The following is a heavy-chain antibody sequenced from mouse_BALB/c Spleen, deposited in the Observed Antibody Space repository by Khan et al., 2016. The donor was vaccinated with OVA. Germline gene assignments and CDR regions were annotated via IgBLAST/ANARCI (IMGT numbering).Heavy chain of an antibody. V-gene: IGHV1-20*02. J-gene: IGHJ2*01. CDR3: ARKNGSDFDY. CDR2: INPHIGET. CDR1: GYSFTGYF. Sequence: VQLQQPGPELVKPGASVKISCKASGYSFTGYFMNWVMQSHGKSLEWIGRINPHIGETFYNQKFKGKATLTVDESSSTAHMELRSLSSEDSAVDYCARKNGSDFDYWGQGTTLTVSS. D-gene: IGHD1-1*01.